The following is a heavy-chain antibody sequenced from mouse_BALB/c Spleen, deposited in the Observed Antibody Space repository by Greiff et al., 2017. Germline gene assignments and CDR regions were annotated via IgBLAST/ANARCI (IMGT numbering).Heavy chain of an antibody. CDR1: GDSITSGY. Sequence: EVMLVESGPSLVKPSQTLSLTCSVTGDSITSGYWNWIRKFPGNKLEYMGYISYSGSTYYNPSLKSRISITRDTSKNQYYLQLNSVTTEDTATYYCARKGFNDGWFAYWGQGTLVTVSA. V-gene: IGHV3-8*02. CDR2: ISYSGST. D-gene: IGHD2-12*01. CDR3: ARKGFNDGWFAY. J-gene: IGHJ3*01.